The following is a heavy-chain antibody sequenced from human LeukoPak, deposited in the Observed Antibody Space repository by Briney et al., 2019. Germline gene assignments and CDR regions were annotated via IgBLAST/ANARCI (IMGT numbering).Heavy chain of an antibody. V-gene: IGHV3-23*01. CDR1: GFTFSNTA. Sequence: GGSLRLSCAASGFTFSNTARTWVRQAAGKALEWVSAISAGGDSTNYADAVKGRFTVSRDNSKNRLYLQMNSLTAEDTAVYYCATAWAYWGQGALVTVSS. J-gene: IGHJ4*02. CDR3: ATAWAY. CDR2: ISAGGDST.